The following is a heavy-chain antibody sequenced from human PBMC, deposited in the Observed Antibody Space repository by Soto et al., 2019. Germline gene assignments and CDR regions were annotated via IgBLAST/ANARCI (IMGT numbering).Heavy chain of an antibody. CDR2: MNAYSGKT. CDR1: GYTYTSYG. D-gene: IGHD4-17*01. CDR3: VRDRLTVNGTKCFDY. J-gene: IGHJ4*02. Sequence: ASVKVSCKASGYTYTSYGISWVRQAPGQGLEWMGWMNAYSGKTDYAQKFQGRVTMTTDTFTSTAYMDLRSLSSDETAVYYCVRDRLTVNGTKCFDYWGKGTMVTAS. V-gene: IGHV1-18*01.